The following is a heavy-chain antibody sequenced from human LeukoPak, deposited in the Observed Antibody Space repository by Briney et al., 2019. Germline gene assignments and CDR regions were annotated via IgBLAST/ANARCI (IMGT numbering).Heavy chain of an antibody. Sequence: PGRSLRPPCSAPGFDFSDYAVDWVRQAPGKGLGWVAFFIGKGYGGTTDNAAAVKARFRISRDEFDTISYLQMNSLKSEDTAGYYCARGWVSNCGGREGFDYGGQGTLVTVSA. CDR3: ARGWVSNCGGREGFDY. D-gene: IGHD2-21*01. CDR1: GFDFSDYA. CDR2: FIGKGYGGTT. J-gene: IGHJ4*02. V-gene: IGHV3-49*04.